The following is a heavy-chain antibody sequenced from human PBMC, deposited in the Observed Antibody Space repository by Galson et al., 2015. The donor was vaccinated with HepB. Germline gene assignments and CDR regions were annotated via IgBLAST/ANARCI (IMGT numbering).Heavy chain of an antibody. CDR1: GFTFSSYS. CDR2: ISSSSSTI. Sequence: SLRLSCAASGFTFSSYSMNWVRQAPGKGLEWVSYISSSSSTIYYADSVKGRFTISRDNAKNSLYLQMNSLRAEDTAVYYCARDPTGYVTDICGQGTMVTVSS. D-gene: IGHD3-10*02. V-gene: IGHV3-48*01. CDR3: ARDPTGYVTDI. J-gene: IGHJ3*02.